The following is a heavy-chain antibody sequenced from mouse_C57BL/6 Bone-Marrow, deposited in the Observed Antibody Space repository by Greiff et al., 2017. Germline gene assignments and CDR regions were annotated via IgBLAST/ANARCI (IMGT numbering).Heavy chain of an antibody. J-gene: IGHJ1*03. Sequence: QVQLKQPGAELVKPGASVKLSCKASGYTFTSYWMHWVKQRPGQGLEWIGMIHPNSGSTNYNEKFKSKATLTVDKSSSTAYMQLSSLTSEDSAVYYCARERVTAVWYCDVWGTGTTVTVSS. CDR1: GYTFTSYW. CDR2: IHPNSGST. CDR3: ARERVTAVWYCDV. D-gene: IGHD2-2*01. V-gene: IGHV1-64*01.